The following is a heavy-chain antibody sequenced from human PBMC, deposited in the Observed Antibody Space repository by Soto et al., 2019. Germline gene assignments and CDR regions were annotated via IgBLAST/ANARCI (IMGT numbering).Heavy chain of an antibody. CDR3: ARDPTLRWWELPYYYYGMDV. J-gene: IGHJ6*02. Sequence: PRGSLRLSCAASGFTFSSYGMHCVRQAPCKGLEWVAVISYDGSNKYYADSVKGRFTISRDNAKNSLYLQMNSLRAEDTAVYYCARDPTLRWWELPYYYYGMDVWGQGTTVTVSS. CDR2: ISYDGSNK. D-gene: IGHD1-26*01. V-gene: IGHV3-30*03. CDR1: GFTFSSYG.